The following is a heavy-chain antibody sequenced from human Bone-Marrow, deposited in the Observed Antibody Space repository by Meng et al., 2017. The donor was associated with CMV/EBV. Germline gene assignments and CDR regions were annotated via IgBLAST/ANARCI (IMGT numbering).Heavy chain of an antibody. CDR2: ISYDGSNT. CDR3: VRIAEAALKPYYYDMDV. CDR1: GSTFSTDT. J-gene: IGHJ6*02. V-gene: IGHV3-30*04. Sequence: GEFLKICCAASGSTFSTDTIPWVRQAPGKGLEWGAVISYDGSNTYYADFLKGGFNISRDNFQITLDLQMNSLSPEDTAVYYCVRIAEAALKPYYYDMDVWGQGTPVTVSS. D-gene: IGHD6-13*01.